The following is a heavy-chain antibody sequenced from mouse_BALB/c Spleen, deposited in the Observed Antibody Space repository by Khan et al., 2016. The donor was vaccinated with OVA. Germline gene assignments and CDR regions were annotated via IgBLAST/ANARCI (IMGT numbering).Heavy chain of an antibody. J-gene: IGHJ2*01. V-gene: IGHV5-6-3*01. CDR3: ARMARTIN. CDR2: INSNGGST. Sequence: EVELVESGGGLVQPGGSLTLSCAASGFTFSSYGMSWVRQTPDKRLELVATINSNGGSTYYPDSVKGRFTISRDNAKNTLYLQMSSLKSKDTAMYYCARMARTINWGQGTTLTVSS. CDR1: GFTFSSYG.